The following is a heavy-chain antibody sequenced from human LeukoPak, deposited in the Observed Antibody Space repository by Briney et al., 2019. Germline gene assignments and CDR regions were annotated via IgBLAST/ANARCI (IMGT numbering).Heavy chain of an antibody. CDR2: ISGSGDNT. J-gene: IGHJ5*02. CDR1: GFPFSTYG. CDR3: AKDPRYGANA. V-gene: IGHV3-23*01. D-gene: IGHD4-23*01. Sequence: GGSLRLSCAASGFPFSTYGISWVRQAPGKGLEWVSVISGSGDNTYYADYVKGRFTISRDNSKNTGYLQMNSLIVEDTAVYSCAKDPRYGANAWGQGTLVIVSS.